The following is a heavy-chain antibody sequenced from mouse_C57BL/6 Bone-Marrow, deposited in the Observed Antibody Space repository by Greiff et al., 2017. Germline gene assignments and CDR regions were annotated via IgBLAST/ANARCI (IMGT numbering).Heavy chain of an antibody. J-gene: IGHJ1*03. V-gene: IGHV1-69*01. CDR2: IDPSDSYT. CDR1: GYTFTSYW. CDR3: ARIYSSSYEGLGV. Sequence: QVQLQQPGAELVMPGASVKLSCKASGYTFTSYWMHWVKQRPGQGLEWIGEIDPSDSYTNYNQKFKGKSTLTVDKSSSTAYMQLSSLTSEDSAVYYCARIYSSSYEGLGVWGTGTTVTVSS. D-gene: IGHD1-1*01.